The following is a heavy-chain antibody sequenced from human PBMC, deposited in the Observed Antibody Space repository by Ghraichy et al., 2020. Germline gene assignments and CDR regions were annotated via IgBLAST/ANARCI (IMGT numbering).Heavy chain of an antibody. CDR2: ISGSGGRI. CDR1: GFTFRSYA. D-gene: IGHD1-1*01. V-gene: IGHV3-23*01. Sequence: GGSLRLSCAASGFTFRSYAMSWVRQAPGEGLEWVSGISGSGGRIYYADSVKGRFTASRDNSKNTLYLQMNGLRAEDTAVYYCAKDPDDFKELDYWGQGTLVTVSS. CDR3: AKDPDDFKELDY. J-gene: IGHJ4*02.